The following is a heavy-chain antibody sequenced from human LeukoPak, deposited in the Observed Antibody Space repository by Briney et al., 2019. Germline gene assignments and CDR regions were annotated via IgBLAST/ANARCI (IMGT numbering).Heavy chain of an antibody. Sequence: SETLSLTCTVSGGSISSYYWSWIRQPPGKRLEWIGYIYYSGSTSYNPSLKSRVTISVGTSKNQISLKLSSVTAADTAVYYCARDLGVMVRAFDIWGQGTMVTVSS. D-gene: IGHD5-18*01. CDR3: ARDLGVMVRAFDI. J-gene: IGHJ3*02. CDR1: GGSISSYY. V-gene: IGHV4-59*01. CDR2: IYYSGST.